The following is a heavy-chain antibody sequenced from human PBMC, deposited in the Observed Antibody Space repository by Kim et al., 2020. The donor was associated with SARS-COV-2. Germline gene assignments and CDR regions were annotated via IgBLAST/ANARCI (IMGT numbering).Heavy chain of an antibody. V-gene: IGHV1-69*13. Sequence: SVKVSCKASGGTFSSYAISWVRQAPGQGLEWMGGIIPIFGTANYAQKFQGRVTITADESTSTAYMELSSLRSEDTAVYYCARDLRVDYDLWSGSSQEPYYYYGMDVWGQGTTVTVSS. CDR2: IIPIFGTA. J-gene: IGHJ6*02. CDR1: GGTFSSYA. D-gene: IGHD3-3*01. CDR3: ARDLRVDYDLWSGSSQEPYYYYGMDV.